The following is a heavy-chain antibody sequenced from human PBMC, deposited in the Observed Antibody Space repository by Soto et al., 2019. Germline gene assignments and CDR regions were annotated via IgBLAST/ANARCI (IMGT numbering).Heavy chain of an antibody. D-gene: IGHD6-19*01. CDR1: GGSFSGYY. J-gene: IGHJ4*02. Sequence: PSETLSLTCAVYGGSFSGYYWSWIRQPPGKGLEWIGEINHSGSTNYNPSLKSRVTISVDTSKNQFSLKLSSVTAADTAVYYCARSFSVAGPFDYWGQGTLVTVSS. CDR2: INHSGST. V-gene: IGHV4-34*01. CDR3: ARSFSVAGPFDY.